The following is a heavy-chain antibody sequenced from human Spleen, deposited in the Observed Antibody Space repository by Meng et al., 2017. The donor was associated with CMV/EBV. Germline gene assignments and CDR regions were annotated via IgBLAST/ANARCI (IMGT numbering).Heavy chain of an antibody. J-gene: IGHJ4*02. Sequence: GRTFSCNDWSWYRQPPGKGLEWIGEINHSGRNNYNPSLKSRVTISVETSKNQFSLKLSSVTAADTAVYYCARYSGSYLLNPKQYFDYWGQGTLVTVSS. CDR2: INHSGRN. V-gene: IGHV4-34*01. D-gene: IGHD1-26*01. CDR1: GRTFSCND. CDR3: ARYSGSYLLNPKQYFDY.